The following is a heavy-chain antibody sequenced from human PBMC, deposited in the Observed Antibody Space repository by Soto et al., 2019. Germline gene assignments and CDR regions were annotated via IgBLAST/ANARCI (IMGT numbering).Heavy chain of an antibody. V-gene: IGHV3-11*01. Sequence: QVQLVESGGALVKPGGSLRLSCAASGFSFRDYYMSWIRQAPGKGLEWISYISGSGNTIYYADSVKGRFIISRDNAKNSLFLQMNSLRADDTAVYYCARDRLPMVVVLMGWFDPWGQGTLVTVSS. D-gene: IGHD3-22*01. CDR3: ARDRLPMVVVLMGWFDP. CDR2: ISGSGNTI. CDR1: GFSFRDYY. J-gene: IGHJ5*02.